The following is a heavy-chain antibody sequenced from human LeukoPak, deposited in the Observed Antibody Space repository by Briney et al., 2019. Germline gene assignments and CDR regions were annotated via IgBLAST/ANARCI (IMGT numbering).Heavy chain of an antibody. CDR1: GLTFVGSW. D-gene: IGHD3-22*01. Sequence: GGPWGFSCVPSGLTFVGSWLSWFGQVQGKGLKWVANIKQDGSEKCYVDSVKGRFTISRDNTKNSLYLQMNGLRAEDTAVYYCARTRSSGYLTFDYWGRGILVTVSS. V-gene: IGHV3-7*01. CDR3: ARTRSSGYLTFDY. CDR2: IKQDGSEK. J-gene: IGHJ4*02.